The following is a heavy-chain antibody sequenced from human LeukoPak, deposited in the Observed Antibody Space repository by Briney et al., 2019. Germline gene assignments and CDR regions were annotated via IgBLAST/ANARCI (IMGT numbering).Heavy chain of an antibody. CDR1: GCTFTSYG. J-gene: IGHJ3*02. Sequence: GASVKVSCKASGCTFTSYGISWVRQAPGQGLEWMGWISAYNGNTNYAQKLQGRVTMTTDTSTSTAYMELRSLRSDDTAVYYCASASNDYGNAFDIWGQGTMVTVSS. CDR2: ISAYNGNT. V-gene: IGHV1-18*01. D-gene: IGHD4-17*01. CDR3: ASASNDYGNAFDI.